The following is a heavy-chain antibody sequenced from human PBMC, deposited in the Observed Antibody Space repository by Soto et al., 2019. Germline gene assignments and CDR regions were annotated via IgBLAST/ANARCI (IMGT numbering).Heavy chain of an antibody. CDR1: GYALTELS. J-gene: IGHJ4*02. D-gene: IGHD3-9*01. CDR3: ATRRYFDWQIDY. V-gene: IGHV1-24*01. CDR2: FDPEDGET. Sequence: GASVKVSCKVSGYALTELSMHWVRQAPGKGLEWMGGFDPEDGETIYAQKFQGRVTMTEDTSTDTAYMELSSLRSEDTAVYYCATRRYFDWQIDYWGQGTLVTVS.